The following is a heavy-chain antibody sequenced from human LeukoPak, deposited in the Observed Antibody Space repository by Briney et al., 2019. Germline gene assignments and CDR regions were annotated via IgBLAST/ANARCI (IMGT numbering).Heavy chain of an antibody. CDR2: IYYSAST. V-gene: IGHV4-59*01. J-gene: IGHJ4*02. CDR3: ARTKVATNEYYFDY. D-gene: IGHD5-12*01. CDR1: AGSISSFY. Sequence: SETRSLTCTVAAGSISSFYWSWVRQPPGKGLEWIGYIYYSASTNYNPSLKSRVTISVDTSKNQFSLKLSSVTAADTAVYYCARTKVATNEYYFDYWGQGTLVTVSS.